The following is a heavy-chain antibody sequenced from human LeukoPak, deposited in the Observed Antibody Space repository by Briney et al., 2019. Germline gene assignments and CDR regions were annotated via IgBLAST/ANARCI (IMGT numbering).Heavy chain of an antibody. CDR2: IHYDSTTE. J-gene: IGHJ4*02. V-gene: IGHV3-30*02. CDR1: GFAFSSYG. D-gene: IGHD4-23*01. Sequence: QPGGSLRLSCAASGFAFSSYGMHWVRQAPGKGLEWVAYIHYDSTTEDYADSVKGRFTISRDNSKNTLFLQMNNLRAEDTAVYYCANLPTTVVTVHDYWGQGTLVTVSS. CDR3: ANLPTTVVTVHDY.